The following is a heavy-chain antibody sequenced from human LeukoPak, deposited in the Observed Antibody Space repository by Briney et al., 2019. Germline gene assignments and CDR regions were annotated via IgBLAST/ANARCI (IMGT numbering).Heavy chain of an antibody. CDR3: AKDLSTSGWILDY. V-gene: IGHV3-7*03. D-gene: IGHD6-19*01. CDR2: IKPDGSER. J-gene: IGHJ4*02. CDR1: GFAFDNSW. Sequence: GGSLRLSCAASGFAFDNSWMNWARQAPGKGLEWVATIKPDGSERYYVDSVKGRFTISRDNSKNSLYLQMNSLTTEDTALYYCAKDLSTSGWILDYWGQGTLVTVSS.